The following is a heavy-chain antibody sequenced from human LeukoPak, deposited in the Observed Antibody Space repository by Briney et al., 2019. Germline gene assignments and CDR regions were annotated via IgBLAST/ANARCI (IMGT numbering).Heavy chain of an antibody. CDR1: GFTFSSYG. J-gene: IGHJ3*02. D-gene: IGHD2-15*01. CDR3: AREGYCSGGRCFAYRAFDI. CDR2: ISYDGSNK. Sequence: PGGSLRLSCAASGFTFSSYGMHWVRQAPGKGLEWVAIISYDGSNKYYAGSVKGRFTISRDNSKNTLYLQMNSLRAEDSAIYYCAREGYCSGGRCFAYRAFDIWGQGTMVTVSS. V-gene: IGHV3-30*03.